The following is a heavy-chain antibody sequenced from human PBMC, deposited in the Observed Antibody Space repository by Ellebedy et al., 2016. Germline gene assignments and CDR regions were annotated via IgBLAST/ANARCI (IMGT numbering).Heavy chain of an antibody. D-gene: IGHD5-24*01. CDR2: IYPGDSDT. V-gene: IGHV5-51*01. Sequence: GESLKISCKDSGYSFTSYWIGWVRQMPGKGLEWMGIIYPGDSDTRYSPSFQGQFTISADKSISTAYLQWTSLKASDTAMYYCARLSGYDGYGDFDYWGQGTLVTVSS. J-gene: IGHJ4*02. CDR1: GYSFTSYW. CDR3: ARLSGYDGYGDFDY.